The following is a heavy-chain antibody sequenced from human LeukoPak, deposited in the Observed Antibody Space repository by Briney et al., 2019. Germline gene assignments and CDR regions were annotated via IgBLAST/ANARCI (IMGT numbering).Heavy chain of an antibody. V-gene: IGHV1-8*01. Sequence: ASVKVSCKASGYTFTTYDINWVRQATGQGLEWMGWMNPKSGNTGYAQKFQGRVTMTRDTPISTAYMELSSLISDDTAMCYCARTAGDFDYWGQGTLVTVSS. CDR1: GYTFTTYD. CDR3: ARTAGDFDY. D-gene: IGHD3-16*01. CDR2: MNPKSGNT. J-gene: IGHJ4*02.